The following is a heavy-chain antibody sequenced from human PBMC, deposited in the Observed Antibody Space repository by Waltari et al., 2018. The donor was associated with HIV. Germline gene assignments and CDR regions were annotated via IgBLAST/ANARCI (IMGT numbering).Heavy chain of an antibody. CDR2: IKYDGSSA. CDR1: GFVFSGHC. V-gene: IGHV3-74*01. J-gene: IGHJ2*01. CDR3: ARVEVVISSPWYWYFDL. D-gene: IGHD3-3*01. Sequence: EVQLVESGGGLVQPGGSLRLSCAALGFVFSGHCMPWVRQVPGKGLVWVSRIKYDGSSATYADSVKGRFTISRDNAKKTLYLQMNSLRAEDTAVYYCARVEVVISSPWYWYFDLWGRGTLVTVSS.